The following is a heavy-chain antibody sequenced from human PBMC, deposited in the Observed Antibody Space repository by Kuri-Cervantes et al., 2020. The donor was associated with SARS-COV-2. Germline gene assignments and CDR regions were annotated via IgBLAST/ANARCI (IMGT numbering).Heavy chain of an antibody. CDR2: ISAYNGNT. CDR3: ARSTWGTSVYYYYYYMDV. V-gene: IGHV1-18*01. CDR1: GYTFTSYG. D-gene: IGHD2-2*01. Sequence: SVKVSCKASGYTFTSYGISWVRQAPGQGLEWMGWISAYNGNTNYAQKFQGRVTITADESTSTAYMELSSLRSEDTAVYYCARSTWGTSVYYYYYYMDVWGKGTTVTVSS. J-gene: IGHJ6*03.